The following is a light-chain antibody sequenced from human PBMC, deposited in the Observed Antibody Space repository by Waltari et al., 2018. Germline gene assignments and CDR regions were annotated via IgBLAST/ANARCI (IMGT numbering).Light chain of an antibody. CDR2: DVT. CDR1: TSAVGTYNY. J-gene: IGLJ2*01. CDR3: SSYTSSTTSVV. V-gene: IGLV2-14*03. Sequence: QSALTQPASVSGSPGQSIPISCTGTTSAVGTYNYVSWYQQRPGKAPKLIIYDVTKRPSGVSNRFSGSKSGNTASLTISGLQAEDEADYYCSSYTSSTTSVVFGGGTKVTVL.